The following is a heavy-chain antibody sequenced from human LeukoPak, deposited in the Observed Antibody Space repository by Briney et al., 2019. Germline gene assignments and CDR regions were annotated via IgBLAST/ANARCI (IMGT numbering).Heavy chain of an antibody. J-gene: IGHJ3*02. CDR2: INPNSGGT. V-gene: IGHV1-2*02. D-gene: IGHD2-21*02. CDR1: GYTFTGYY. CDR3: VRDLPVVVVTAFAFDI. Sequence: ASVKVSCKASGYTFTGYYMHWVRQAPGQGLEWMGWINPNSGGTNYAQKFQGRVTMTRDTSISTAYMELSRLRSDDTAVYYCVRDLPVVVVTAFAFDIWGQGTMVTVSS.